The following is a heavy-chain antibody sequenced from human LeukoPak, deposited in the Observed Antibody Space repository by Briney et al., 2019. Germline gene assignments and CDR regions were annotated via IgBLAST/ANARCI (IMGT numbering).Heavy chain of an antibody. J-gene: IGHJ4*02. CDR1: GFTFSSNC. CDR3: TRDRPIDY. CDR2: IRTKADDETK. Sequence: GGSLRLSCAASGFTFSSNCMSWVRQAPGKGLEWVGFIRTKADDETKQYSASVKGRFTISRDDSESIAYLQMNSLKTEDTAVYYCTRDRPIDYWGQGTLVIVSS. V-gene: IGHV3-49*04.